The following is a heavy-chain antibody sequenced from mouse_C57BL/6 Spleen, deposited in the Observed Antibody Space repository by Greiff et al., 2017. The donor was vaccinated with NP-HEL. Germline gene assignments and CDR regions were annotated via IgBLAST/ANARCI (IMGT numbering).Heavy chain of an antibody. D-gene: IGHD2-12*01. CDR2: IDPNSGGT. CDR3: ARDDDWYYDV. CDR1: GYTFTSYW. V-gene: IGHV1-72*01. Sequence: QVQLQQPGAELVKPGASVKLSCKASGYTFTSYWMHWVKQRPGRGLEWIGRIDPNSGGTKYNEKFKSKATLTVDKPSSTAYMQISSLTSEDSAVYYCARDDDWYYDVWGTGTTVTVSS. J-gene: IGHJ1*03.